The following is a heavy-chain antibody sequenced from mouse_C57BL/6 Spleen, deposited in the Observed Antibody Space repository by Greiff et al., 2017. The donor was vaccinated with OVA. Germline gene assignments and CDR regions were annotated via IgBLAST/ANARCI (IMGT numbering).Heavy chain of an antibody. CDR1: GYTFTDYY. J-gene: IGHJ4*01. Sequence: EVQLQQSGPELVKPGASVKISCKASGYTFTDYYMNWVKQSHGKSLEWIGDINPNNGGTSYNQKFKGKATLTVDKSSSTAYMELRSLTSEDSAVYYCARWENYDYDLYAMDYWGQGTSVTVSS. D-gene: IGHD2-4*01. V-gene: IGHV1-26*01. CDR2: INPNNGGT. CDR3: ARWENYDYDLYAMDY.